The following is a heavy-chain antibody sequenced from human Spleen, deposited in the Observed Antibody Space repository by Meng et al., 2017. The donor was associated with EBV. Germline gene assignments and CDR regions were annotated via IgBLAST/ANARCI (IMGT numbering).Heavy chain of an antibody. V-gene: IGHV4-34*02. J-gene: IGHJ2*01. CDR1: GWSFNGYY. Sequence: QVQLQQWGAGVLKTSETLSLTCAGYGWSFNGYYWSWVRQSPAKGLEWIGEVNHGASTNYNPSLKSRVTISLDKSKNQFSLKLTSLTAADTAVYYCATAGTGVTGDRWHFDHWGRGTLVTVSS. CDR2: VNHGAST. D-gene: IGHD7-27*01. CDR3: ATAGTGVTGDRWHFDH.